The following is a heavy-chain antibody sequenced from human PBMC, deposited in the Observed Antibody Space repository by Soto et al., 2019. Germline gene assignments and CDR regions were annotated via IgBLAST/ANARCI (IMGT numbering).Heavy chain of an antibody. CDR3: AKCRSTVTTLGAVDV. CDR2: ISGTGGNT. CDR1: GFTFRDYA. D-gene: IGHD4-17*01. J-gene: IGHJ3*01. V-gene: IGHV3-23*01. Sequence: EVLLLESGGGLVQPGGSLRLACEASGFTFRDYAMSWVRQAPGKGLEWVSSISGTGGNTYYADPVKGRFTISRDASKNTLYLQMNSLRAEDTAIFYCAKCRSTVTTLGAVDVWGRGTMVTVSS.